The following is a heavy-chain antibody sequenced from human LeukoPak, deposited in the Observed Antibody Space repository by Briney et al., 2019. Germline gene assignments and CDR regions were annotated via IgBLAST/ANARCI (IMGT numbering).Heavy chain of an antibody. Sequence: PGGSLRLSCAGSGFTFRSYAMSWVRQAPGKGLEWVSTISGSGGSTYYADSVKGRFTISRDNSKNTLYLQMNSLRAEDTAVYYCAKSTGFTVITYFDYWGQGTLVPVSS. CDR3: AKSTGFTVITYFDY. CDR2: ISGSGGST. D-gene: IGHD4-23*01. CDR1: GFTFRSYA. V-gene: IGHV3-23*01. J-gene: IGHJ4*02.